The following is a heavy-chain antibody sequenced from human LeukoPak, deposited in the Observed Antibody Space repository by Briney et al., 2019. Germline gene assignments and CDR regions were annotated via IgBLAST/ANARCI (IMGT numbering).Heavy chain of an antibody. CDR1: GVSISSYY. CDR2: IYYSGST. Sequence: SETLSLTCTVSGVSISSYYWSWIRQPPGKGLEWIGYIYYSGSTNYNPSLKSRVTISVDTSKNQFSLKLSSVTAADTAVYYCAREVGATTSSYYFDYWGQGTLVTVSS. CDR3: AREVGATTSSYYFDY. V-gene: IGHV4-59*01. J-gene: IGHJ4*02. D-gene: IGHD1-26*01.